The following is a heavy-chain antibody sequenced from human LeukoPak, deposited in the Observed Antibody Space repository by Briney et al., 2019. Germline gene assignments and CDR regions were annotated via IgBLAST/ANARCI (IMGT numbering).Heavy chain of an antibody. D-gene: IGHD1-26*01. CDR2: INPNSGGT. J-gene: IGHJ4*02. V-gene: IGHV1-2*02. CDR3: ARGTYRRATSYYFDY. Sequence: ASVKVSCKASGYTFTGYYMHWVRQAPGQGLQWMGWINPNSGGTNYAQKFQGRVTMTRDTSISTAYMELSRLRSDDTAVYYCARGTYRRATSYYFDYWGQGTLVTVSS. CDR1: GYTFTGYY.